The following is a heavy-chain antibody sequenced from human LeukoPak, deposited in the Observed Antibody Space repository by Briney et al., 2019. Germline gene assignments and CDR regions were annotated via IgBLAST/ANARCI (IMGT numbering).Heavy chain of an antibody. D-gene: IGHD1-26*01. J-gene: IGHJ4*02. CDR2: ISYDGSNK. V-gene: IGHV3-30*18. CDR1: GFTFSSYG. CDR3: AKAGYGGSLGY. Sequence: TGGSLRLSCAASGFTFSSYGMHWVRQAPDKGLEWVAVISYDGSNKYYADSVKGRFTISRDNSKNTLYLQMNSLRAEDTAVYYCAKAGYGGSLGYWGQGTLVTVSS.